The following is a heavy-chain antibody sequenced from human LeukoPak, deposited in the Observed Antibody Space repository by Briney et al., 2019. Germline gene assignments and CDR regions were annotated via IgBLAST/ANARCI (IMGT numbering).Heavy chain of an antibody. CDR3: ARDTFRGVIFV. J-gene: IGHJ4*02. V-gene: IGHV4-39*07. CDR2: TYYSGST. CDR1: GGSISSSSYY. Sequence: SETLSLTCTVSGGSISSSSYYWGWIRQPPGKGLEWIGSTYYSGSTYYNPSLKSRVTISVDTSKNQFSLKLSSVTAADTAVYYCARDTFRGVIFVWGQGTLVTVSS. D-gene: IGHD3-10*01.